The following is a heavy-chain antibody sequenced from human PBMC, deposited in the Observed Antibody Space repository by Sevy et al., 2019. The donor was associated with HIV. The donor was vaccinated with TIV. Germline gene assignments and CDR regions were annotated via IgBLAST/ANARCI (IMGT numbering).Heavy chain of an antibody. V-gene: IGHV3-11*01. D-gene: IGHD2-15*01. CDR2: ISSSGSSI. CDR1: GFTFSDDY. Sequence: GGSLRLSCAASGFTFSDDYMSWIRQAPGKGLEWVSHISSSGSSIYYADSVKGRFTISRDNAKNSLYLQMNSLSAEDTAVYYCAKSGRSGGTCAYSWGQGTLVTVSS. J-gene: IGHJ5*02. CDR3: AKSGRSGGTCAYS.